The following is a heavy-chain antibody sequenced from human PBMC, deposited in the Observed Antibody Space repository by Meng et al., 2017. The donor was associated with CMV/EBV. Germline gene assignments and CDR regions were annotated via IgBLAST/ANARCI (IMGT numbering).Heavy chain of an antibody. CDR3: AKGFRAYSSSWYDVSDY. D-gene: IGHD6-13*01. J-gene: IGHJ4*02. CDR2: ISSSGSTI. Sequence: GESLKISCAASGFTFSSYEMNWVRQAPGKGLEWVSYISSSGSTIYYADSVKGRFTISRDNSKNTLYLQMNSLRAEDTAVYYCAKGFRAYSSSWYDVSDYWGQGTLVTVSS. CDR1: GFTFSSYE. V-gene: IGHV3-48*03.